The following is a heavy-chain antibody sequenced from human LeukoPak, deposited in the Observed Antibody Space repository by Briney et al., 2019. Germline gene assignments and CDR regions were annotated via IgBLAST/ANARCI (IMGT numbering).Heavy chain of an antibody. J-gene: IGHJ4*02. CDR3: ARDSGPSIAAAEIDY. CDR1: GFTFSSYA. V-gene: IGHV3-30*04. CDR2: ISYDGSNK. D-gene: IGHD6-13*01. Sequence: GGSLRLSCAASGFTFSSYAMHWVRQAPGKGLEWVAVISYDGSNKYYADSVKGRFTISRDNSKNTLYLQMNSLRAEDTAVYYCARDSGPSIAAAEIDYWGQGTLVTVSS.